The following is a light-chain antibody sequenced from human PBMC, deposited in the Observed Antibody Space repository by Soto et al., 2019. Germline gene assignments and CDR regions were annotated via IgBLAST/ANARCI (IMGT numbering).Light chain of an antibody. V-gene: IGLV2-14*01. Sequence: QSALTQPASVSGSPGQSITISCTGTSSDIGGYNYVSWYQLHPGRAPKLMIYEVNNRPSGVSNRFSGSKSGNTASLTIAGLQAADEADYYCSSDASSSTLVVFGGGTKLTVL. CDR2: EVN. CDR3: SSDASSSTLVV. CDR1: SSDIGGYNY. J-gene: IGLJ2*01.